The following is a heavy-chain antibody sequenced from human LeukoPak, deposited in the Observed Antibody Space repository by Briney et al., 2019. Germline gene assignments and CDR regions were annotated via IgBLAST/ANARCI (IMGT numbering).Heavy chain of an antibody. Sequence: GGSLRLSCAASGFTFSSSAMNWVRQAPGKGLEWVSYISSSGSTIYYADSVKGRFTISRDNAKNSLYLQMNSLRAEDTAVYYCGGLGININGGGWGKGTTVTISP. D-gene: IGHD3-3*02. J-gene: IGHJ6*04. CDR1: GFTFSSSA. V-gene: IGHV3-48*03. CDR2: ISSSGSTI. CDR3: GGLGININGGG.